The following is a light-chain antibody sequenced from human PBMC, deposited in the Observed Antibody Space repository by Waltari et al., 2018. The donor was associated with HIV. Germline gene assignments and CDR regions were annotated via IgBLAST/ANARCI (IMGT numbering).Light chain of an antibody. Sequence: SVVTQPPSASGTPGQRVTISCSGNTSNIGSNYVFWYQHLPGTAPKLLIHRNDQRPSGVPDRFAGSTSGTSASLAISGRRSEDEADYYCVTWDDSLRGVVFGGGTKVAVL. CDR1: TSNIGSNY. V-gene: IGLV1-47*01. CDR2: RND. J-gene: IGLJ2*01. CDR3: VTWDDSLRGVV.